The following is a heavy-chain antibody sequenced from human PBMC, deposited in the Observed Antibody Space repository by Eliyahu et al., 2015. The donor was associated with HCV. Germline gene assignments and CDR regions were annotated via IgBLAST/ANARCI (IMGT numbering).Heavy chain of an antibody. CDR2: IFSSDEK. Sequence: QVTLKESGPVLVKPTETLTLTCTVSGFSXSNARMGVSWIRQPPGKALEWLAHIFSSDEKSYSTSLKSRLTISKDTSKSQVVLTMTNMDPVDTATYYCARIRRTIQLWSPGGNNLDYWGQGTLVTVSS. CDR3: ARIRRTIQLWSPGGNNLDY. CDR1: GFSXSNARMG. J-gene: IGHJ4*02. D-gene: IGHD5-18*01. V-gene: IGHV2-26*01.